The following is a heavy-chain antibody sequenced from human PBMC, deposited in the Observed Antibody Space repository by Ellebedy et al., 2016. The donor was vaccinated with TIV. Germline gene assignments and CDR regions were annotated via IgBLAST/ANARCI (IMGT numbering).Heavy chain of an antibody. D-gene: IGHD3-3*01. V-gene: IGHV3-74*01. J-gene: IGHJ4*02. CDR3: AGDLDV. CDR2: INNDGSST. CDR1: RATFRSYC. Sequence: GESLKISCAASRATFRSYCMHWVRQAPGEGLVWVARINNDGSSTNYADSVKGRFTISRDNAESILYLQMNSLRDEDTAMYYCAGDLDVWGQGILVTVSS.